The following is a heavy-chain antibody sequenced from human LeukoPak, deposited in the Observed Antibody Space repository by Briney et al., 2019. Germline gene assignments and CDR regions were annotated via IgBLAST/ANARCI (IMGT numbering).Heavy chain of an antibody. CDR3: ARDFASGFGESPFDY. D-gene: IGHD3-10*01. CDR1: GFTFSSYA. Sequence: GGSLRLSCAASGFTFSSYATHWVRQAPGKGLEWVAIISYDGSNKYYADSVKGRFTISRDNSKNTLYLQMNSLRAEDTAVYYCARDFASGFGESPFDYWGQGTLVTVSS. V-gene: IGHV3-30*04. CDR2: ISYDGSNK. J-gene: IGHJ4*02.